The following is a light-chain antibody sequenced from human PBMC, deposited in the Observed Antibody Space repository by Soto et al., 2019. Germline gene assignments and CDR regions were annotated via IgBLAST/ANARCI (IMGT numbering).Light chain of an antibody. CDR1: NFNAAMNT. CDR3: STWDGSVVKGSIL. CDR2: VDN. V-gene: IGLV1-44*01. Sequence: QSVLTQPPSASGTFGQRVTISCSGSNFNAAMNTVDWYQQLPGTAPRLLSYVDNQRISAVPERFSASRADNTASLVSSGLQSEDEAAYFCSTWDGSVVKGSILFGGGTKLTVL. J-gene: IGLJ3*02.